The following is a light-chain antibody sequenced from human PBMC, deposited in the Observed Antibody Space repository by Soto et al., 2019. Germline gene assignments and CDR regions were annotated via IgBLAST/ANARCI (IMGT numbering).Light chain of an antibody. CDR1: NIGSES. CDR2: DDT. Sequence: SYELTQPPSVSVAPGQTARITCGGNNIGSESVHWYQQKPGQAPVVVVYDDTDRPSGIPERFSGSNSGNTATLTISRVEGGDEADYYCQVWHSRGDQSVFGGGTKLTVL. J-gene: IGLJ3*02. V-gene: IGLV3-21*02. CDR3: QVWHSRGDQSV.